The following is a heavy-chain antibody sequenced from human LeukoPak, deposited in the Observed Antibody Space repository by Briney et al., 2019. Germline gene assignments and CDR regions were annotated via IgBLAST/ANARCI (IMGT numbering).Heavy chain of an antibody. CDR2: IYSGGST. V-gene: IGHV3-53*01. D-gene: IGHD1-26*01. J-gene: IGHJ1*01. CDR1: EFTVSSNY. Sequence: PGGSLRLSCAASEFTVSSNYMSWVRQAPGKGLEWVSVIYSGGSTYYADSVKGRFTISRDNSKNTLYLQMNSLRAEDTAVYYCFGSSVESIQHWGQGTLVTVSS. CDR3: FGSSVESIQH.